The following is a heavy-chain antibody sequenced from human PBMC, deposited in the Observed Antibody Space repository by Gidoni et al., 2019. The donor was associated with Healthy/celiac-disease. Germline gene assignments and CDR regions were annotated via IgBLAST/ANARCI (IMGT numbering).Heavy chain of an antibody. CDR1: GFTFSNAW. D-gene: IGHD3-22*01. J-gene: IGHJ6*02. Sequence: EVQLVESGGGLVKPGGSLRLSCAASGFTFSNAWLNWVRQAPGKGLVWVGRIKSKTDGGTTDYAAPVKGRFTISRDDSKNTLYLQMNSLKTEDTAVYYCTTGSYYYDSSGYSGYYYGMDVWGQGTTVTVSS. CDR2: IKSKTDGGTT. CDR3: TTGSYYYDSSGYSGYYYGMDV. V-gene: IGHV3-15*07.